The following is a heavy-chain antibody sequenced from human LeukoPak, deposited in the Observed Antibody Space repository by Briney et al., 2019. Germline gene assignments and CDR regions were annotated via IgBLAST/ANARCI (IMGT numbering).Heavy chain of an antibody. CDR2: IYFSGST. V-gene: IGHV4-59*01. CDR1: GGSISSYY. Sequence: PSETLSLTCTVSGGSISSYYWSWIRQPPGKGLEWIGYIYFSGSTNYNPSLKSRVTISVDTSRNQFSLQLSSVTAADTVVYYCARTSHPHGSSWLFDYWGQGTLVTVSS. CDR3: ARTSHPHGSSWLFDY. D-gene: IGHD6-13*01. J-gene: IGHJ4*02.